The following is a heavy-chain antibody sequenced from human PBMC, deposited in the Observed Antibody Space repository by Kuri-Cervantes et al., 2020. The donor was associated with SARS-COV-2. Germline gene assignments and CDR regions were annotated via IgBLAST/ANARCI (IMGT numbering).Heavy chain of an antibody. CDR3: ARGRCTRTDCYLRPYFDH. V-gene: IGHV4-30-4*08. CDR2: IYYSGST. D-gene: IGHD2-2*01. J-gene: IGHJ4*02. CDR1: GGSISSGDYY. Sequence: SETLSLTCTVSGGSISSGDYYWSWIRQPPGKGLEWIGYIYYSGSTYYNPSLKSRVTISVDTSKNQFSLKLSSVTAADTAVYFCARGRCTRTDCYLRPYFDHWGQGTLVTVSS.